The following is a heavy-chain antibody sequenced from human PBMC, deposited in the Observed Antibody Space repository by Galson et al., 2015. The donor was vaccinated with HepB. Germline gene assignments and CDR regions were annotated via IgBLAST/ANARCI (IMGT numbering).Heavy chain of an antibody. V-gene: IGHV1-18*04. CDR3: ARWAGTVTTFVMLYYYYGMDV. CDR2: ISAYNGNT. CDR1: GYTFTSYG. J-gene: IGHJ6*02. D-gene: IGHD4-17*01. Sequence: SVKVSCKASGYTFTSYGISWVRQAPGQGLEWMGWISAYNGNTNYAQKLQGRVTMTTDTSTSTAYMELRSLRSDDTAVYYCARWAGTVTTFVMLYYYYGMDVWGQGTTVTVSS.